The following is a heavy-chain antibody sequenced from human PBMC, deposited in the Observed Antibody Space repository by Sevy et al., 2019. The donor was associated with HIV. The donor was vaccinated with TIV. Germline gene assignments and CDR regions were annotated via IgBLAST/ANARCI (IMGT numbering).Heavy chain of an antibody. CDR2: ISSSSSYI. Sequence: GGSLRLSCAASGFTFSSYSMNWVRQAPGKGLEWVSSISSSSSYIYYADSVKGRVTISRDNAKNSLYLQMNSLRAEDTAVYYCARDPREYFDYWGQGTLVTVSS. D-gene: IGHD1-26*01. J-gene: IGHJ4*02. V-gene: IGHV3-21*01. CDR3: ARDPREYFDY. CDR1: GFTFSSYS.